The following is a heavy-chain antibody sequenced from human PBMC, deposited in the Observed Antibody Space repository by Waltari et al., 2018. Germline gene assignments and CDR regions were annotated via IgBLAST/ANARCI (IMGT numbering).Heavy chain of an antibody. CDR3: ARGTWHQLVRRDNWFDP. Sequence: QVQLVQSGAEVKKPGSSVTVSCKASGGTFSSYTSSWVRQAPGQGLEWMGGIIPIFGTANYAQKFQGRVTITADESTTTAYMELSSLRSEDTAVYYCARGTWHQLVRRDNWFDPWGQGTLVTVSS. CDR1: GGTFSSYT. CDR2: IIPIFGTA. D-gene: IGHD6-13*01. J-gene: IGHJ5*02. V-gene: IGHV1-69*01.